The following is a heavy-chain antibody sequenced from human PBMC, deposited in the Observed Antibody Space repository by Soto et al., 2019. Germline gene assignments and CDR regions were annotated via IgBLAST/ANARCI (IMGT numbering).Heavy chain of an antibody. J-gene: IGHJ4*02. CDR3: TRDIGDYDILTGLGRYRANFDY. V-gene: IGHV1-18*01. Sequence: QVQLVQSGAEVKKPGASVKVSCKASGYTFTSYGISWVRQAHGQGLEWMGWISAYNGNTNYAQKLQGRVTMTTDTSTSTAYMELRSLRSDDTAVYYCTRDIGDYDILTGLGRYRANFDYWGQGTLVTVSS. CDR1: GYTFTSYG. D-gene: IGHD3-9*01. CDR2: ISAYNGNT.